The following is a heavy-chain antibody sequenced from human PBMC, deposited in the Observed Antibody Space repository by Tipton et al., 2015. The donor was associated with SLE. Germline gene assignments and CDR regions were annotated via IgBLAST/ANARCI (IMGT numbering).Heavy chain of an antibody. CDR3: AKGHKGGYYYDSSGYYSNGYYFDY. D-gene: IGHD3-22*01. Sequence: SLRLSCAASGFTFSSYAMSWVRQAPGKGLEWVSAISGSGGSTYYADSVKGRFTISRDNSKNTLYLQMNSLRAEDTAVYYCAKGHKGGYYYDSSGYYSNGYYFDYCGQGTLVTVSS. CDR2: ISGSGGST. J-gene: IGHJ4*02. CDR1: GFTFSSYA. V-gene: IGHV3-23*01.